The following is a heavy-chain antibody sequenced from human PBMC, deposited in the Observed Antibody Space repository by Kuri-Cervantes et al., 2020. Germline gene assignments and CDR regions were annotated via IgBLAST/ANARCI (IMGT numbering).Heavy chain of an antibody. CDR1: GGSVSSGSYY. J-gene: IGHJ4*02. CDR2: IYYSGST. CDR3: ARGGTIWHY. V-gene: IGHV4-61*01. D-gene: IGHD1-26*01. Sequence: SETLSLTRTVSGGSVSSGSYYWSWIRQPPGKGLEWIGYIYYSGSTNYNPSLKSRVTISVDTSKNQFSLKLSSVTAADTAVYYCARGGTIWHYWGQGTLVTVSS.